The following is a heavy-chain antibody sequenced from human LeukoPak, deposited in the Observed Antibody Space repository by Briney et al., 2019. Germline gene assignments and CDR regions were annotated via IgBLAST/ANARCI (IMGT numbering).Heavy chain of an antibody. CDR3: ARHSLTGGYFDY. CDR1: GGSISSYY. D-gene: IGHD7-27*01. V-gene: IGHV4-39*01. Sequence: SETLSLTCTVSGGSISSYYWGWIRQPPGKGLEWIGSIYYSGSTYYNPSLKSRVTISVDTSKNQFSLKLSSVTAADTAVYYCARHSLTGGYFDYWGQGTLVTVSS. J-gene: IGHJ4*02. CDR2: IYYSGST.